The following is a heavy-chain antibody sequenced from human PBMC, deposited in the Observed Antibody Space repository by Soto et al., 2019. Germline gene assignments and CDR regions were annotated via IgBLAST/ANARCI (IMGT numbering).Heavy chain of an antibody. CDR1: RFTFSNYW. J-gene: IGHJ4*02. CDR2: IKQDGGER. V-gene: IGHV3-7*01. D-gene: IGHD2-2*02. CDR3: ARIYCSSTSCYIDY. Sequence: GGSLRLSCAASRFTFSNYWMSWVRQAPGVGLEWVANIKQDGGERPYVDSVRGRFTISRDNARDLLYLQMNNLRAEDTAVYYCARIYCSSTSCYIDYWGQGTLVTVSS.